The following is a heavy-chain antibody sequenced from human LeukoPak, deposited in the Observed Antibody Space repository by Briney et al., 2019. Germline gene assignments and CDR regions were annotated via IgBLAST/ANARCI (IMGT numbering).Heavy chain of an antibody. J-gene: IGHJ6*02. CDR2: IWYDGSNK. V-gene: IGHV3-33*01. CDR1: GFTFSSYG. D-gene: IGHD4-17*01. CDR3: ARVPTTGYYYYGMDV. Sequence: PGGSLRLSCAASGFTFSSYGMHWVRQAPGKGLEWVAVIWYDGSNKYYADSVKGRFTISRDNSKNTLYLQMNSLRAEDTAVYYCARVPTTGYYYYGMDVWGQGTTVTVSS.